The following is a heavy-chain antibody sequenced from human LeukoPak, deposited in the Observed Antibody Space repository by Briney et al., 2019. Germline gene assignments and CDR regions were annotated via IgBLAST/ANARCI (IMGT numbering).Heavy chain of an antibody. CDR2: IYSSGST. CDR1: GGSISNYY. D-gene: IGHD6-13*01. CDR3: ARDPIKDSSSWCGEGNYHWFDP. Sequence: SETLSLTCTVSGGSISNYYWSWIRQPAGKGLEWIGRIYSSGSTDYNPSLKSRVTMSVDTSKNQFSLKLRPVTAADTAVYYCARDPIKDSSSWCGEGNYHWFDPWGQGTLVTVSS. V-gene: IGHV4-4*07. J-gene: IGHJ5*02.